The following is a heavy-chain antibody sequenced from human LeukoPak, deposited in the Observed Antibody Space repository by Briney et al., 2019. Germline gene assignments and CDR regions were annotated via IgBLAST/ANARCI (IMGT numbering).Heavy chain of an antibody. CDR3: ARAPVVGLVDR. J-gene: IGHJ5*02. V-gene: IGHV3-11*01. Sequence: GGSLRLSCAASGFTFSDYYMGWIRQAPGKGLEWVSHIINGDSSIYYSDSVKGRFTISRDNAKNSVYLKMNSLRADDTAVYYCARAPVVGLVDRWGQGTLVTVSS. CDR1: GFTFSDYY. CDR2: IINGDSSI. D-gene: IGHD1-26*01.